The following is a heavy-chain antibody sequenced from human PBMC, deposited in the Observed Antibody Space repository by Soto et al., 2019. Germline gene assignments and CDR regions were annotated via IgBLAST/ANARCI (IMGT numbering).Heavy chain of an antibody. CDR3: ARKITPDYYDSPGPFDY. D-gene: IGHD3-22*01. Sequence: ASVKVSCKASGYTFTSYGISWVRQAPGQGLEWMGWISAYNGNTNYAQKLQGRVTMTTDTSTSTAYMELRSLRSDDTAVYYCARKITPDYYDSPGPFDYWGQGTLVTVSS. CDR2: ISAYNGNT. V-gene: IGHV1-18*01. CDR1: GYTFTSYG. J-gene: IGHJ4*02.